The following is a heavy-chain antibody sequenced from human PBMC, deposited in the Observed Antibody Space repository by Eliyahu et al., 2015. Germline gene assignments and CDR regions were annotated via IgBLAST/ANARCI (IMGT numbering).Heavy chain of an antibody. CDR3: AVKMGFGLY. Sequence: VHLEESGGGLVKPGGSXXPPXXXPQFPFSAFTMNWVRQGPGTGLEWVSSISSSSSFINYADSVKGRFTISRDNVQKSLFLQMNSLRPEDSGVYYCAVKMGFGLYWGHGTLVTVSS. CDR2: ISSSSSFI. CDR1: QFPFSAFT. V-gene: IGHV3-21*01. J-gene: IGHJ4*01. D-gene: IGHD3-10*01.